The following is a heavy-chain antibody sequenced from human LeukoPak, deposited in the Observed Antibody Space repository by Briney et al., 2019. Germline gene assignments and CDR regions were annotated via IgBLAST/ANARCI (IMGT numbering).Heavy chain of an antibody. CDR1: SFTFSDYW. Sequence: GGSLRLSCVASSFTFSDYWMHWVRQAPGKGLVWVSRINSDGSSTNYADSVKGRFTISRDNAKNTLYLQMNSLRAEDTAVYYCARFNYDSKYYDYWGQRTLVTVSS. J-gene: IGHJ4*02. D-gene: IGHD3-16*01. CDR2: INSDGSST. CDR3: ARFNYDSKYYDY. V-gene: IGHV3-74*01.